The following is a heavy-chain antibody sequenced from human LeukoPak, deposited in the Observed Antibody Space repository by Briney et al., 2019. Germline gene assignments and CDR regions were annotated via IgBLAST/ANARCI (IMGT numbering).Heavy chain of an antibody. CDR1: GFTFSSYE. J-gene: IGHJ4*02. CDR2: ISGSGGST. V-gene: IGHV3-23*01. D-gene: IGHD3-10*01. CDR3: AKVMVRGLISGFFDY. Sequence: PGGSLRLSCAASGFTFSSYEMNWVRQAPGKGLEWVSAISGSGGSTYYADSVKGRFTISRDNSKNTLYLQMKSLRAEDTAVYYCAKVMVRGLISGFFDYWGQGALVTVSS.